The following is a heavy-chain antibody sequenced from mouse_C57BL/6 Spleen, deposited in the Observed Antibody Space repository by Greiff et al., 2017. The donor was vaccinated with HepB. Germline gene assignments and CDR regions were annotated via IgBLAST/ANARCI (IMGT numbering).Heavy chain of an antibody. J-gene: IGHJ3*01. CDR1: GYTFTSYW. CDR2: IDPSDSYT. D-gene: IGHD1-1*01. CDR3: ARARGSSYVFAY. V-gene: IGHV1-69*01. Sequence: QVQLQQPGAELVMPGASVKLSCKASGYTFTSYWMHWVKQRPGQGLEWIGEIDPSDSYTNYNQKFKGKSTLTVDKSSSTAYMQLSSLASEDSAVYYCARARGSSYVFAYWGQGTLVTVSA.